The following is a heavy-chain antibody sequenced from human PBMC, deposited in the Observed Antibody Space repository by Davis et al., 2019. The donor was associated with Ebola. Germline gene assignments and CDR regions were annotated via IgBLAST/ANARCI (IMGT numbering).Heavy chain of an antibody. Sequence: GESLKISCAASGFTFSSYWMSWVRQAPGKGLEWVAVISYDGSNKYYADSVKGRFTISRDNSKNTLYLQMNSLRAEDTAVYYCAKVEILGYWGQGTLVTVSS. V-gene: IGHV3-30*18. CDR1: GFTFSSYW. CDR2: ISYDGSNK. CDR3: AKVEILGY. J-gene: IGHJ4*02.